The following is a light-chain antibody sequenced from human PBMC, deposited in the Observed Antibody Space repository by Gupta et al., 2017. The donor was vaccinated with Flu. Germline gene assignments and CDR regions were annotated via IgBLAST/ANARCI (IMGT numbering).Light chain of an antibody. CDR1: QTLLFSSNNNNY. CDR2: WAS. V-gene: IGKV4-1*01. J-gene: IGKJ2*01. CDR3: QQYFDTPYT. Sequence: DIVLTQSPDSLAVSLGETATINCKSSQTLLFSSNNNNYLAWFQHKAGQPPKLLFYWASTRASGVPDRFSGSGSGTDFTLTISSLQAEDVAVYYCQQYFDTPYTLGQGTSLEI.